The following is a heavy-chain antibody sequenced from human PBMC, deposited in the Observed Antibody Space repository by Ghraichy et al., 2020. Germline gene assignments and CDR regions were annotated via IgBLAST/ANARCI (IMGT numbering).Heavy chain of an antibody. J-gene: IGHJ3*02. CDR2: TYYRSKWYI. CDR1: GDSVSSNNAS. CDR3: TRAHKGRPYAALGEAFDI. V-gene: IGHV6-1*01. Sequence: SETLSLTCAISGDSVSSNNASWNWIRQSPSRGLEWLGRTYYRSKWYIDYALSVKSRVAINPDTTKNQFSLQLNSVTPEDTAVYYCTRAHKGRPYAALGEAFDIWGQGTMVTVSS. D-gene: IGHD3-16*01.